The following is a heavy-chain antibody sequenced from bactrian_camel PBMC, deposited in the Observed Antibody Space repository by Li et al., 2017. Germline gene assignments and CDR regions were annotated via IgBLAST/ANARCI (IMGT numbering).Heavy chain of an antibody. CDR1: GYTYSRDC. V-gene: IGHV3S1*01. Sequence: HVQLVESGGGSVQAGGSLRLSCAASGYTYSRDCVGWFRQAPGQEREGVASSHTSGGTAYYAVSVKGRFTFSKDNAENIFYLQMNSLKPDDTAMYYCAAGQTCGNWWKASEFGYWGQGTQVTVS. CDR3: AAGQTCGNWWKASEFGY. J-gene: IGHJ6*01. CDR2: SHTSGGTA. D-gene: IGHD7*01.